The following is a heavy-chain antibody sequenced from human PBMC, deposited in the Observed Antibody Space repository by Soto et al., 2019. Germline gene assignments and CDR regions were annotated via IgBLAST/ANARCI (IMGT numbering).Heavy chain of an antibody. J-gene: IGHJ6*02. CDR3: TRRPGQRGSGSYRYGMDV. CDR2: IRSKANSYAT. V-gene: IGHV3-73*01. CDR1: GFTFSGSA. D-gene: IGHD3-10*01. Sequence: GGSLRLSCAASGFTFSGSAMHWVRQASGKGLEWVGRIRSKANSYATAYAASVKGRFTISRDDSKNTAYLQMNSLKTEDTAVYYCTRRPGQRGSGSYRYGMDVWGQGTTVTVSS.